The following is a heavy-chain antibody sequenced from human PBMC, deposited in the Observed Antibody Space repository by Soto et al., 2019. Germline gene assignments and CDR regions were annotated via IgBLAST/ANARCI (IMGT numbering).Heavy chain of an antibody. V-gene: IGHV3-11*06. CDR3: ARVSITMVRGVRLHWFDT. CDR2: ISSSSSYT. Sequence: PXGALRLACAASGFTCGDYGMSWIRQAPGKGLEWVSYISSSSSYTNYADSVKGRFTISRDNAKNSLYLQMNSLRAEDTAVYYCARVSITMVRGVRLHWFDTWGQGTLVTVSS. D-gene: IGHD3-10*01. J-gene: IGHJ5*02. CDR1: GFTCGDYG.